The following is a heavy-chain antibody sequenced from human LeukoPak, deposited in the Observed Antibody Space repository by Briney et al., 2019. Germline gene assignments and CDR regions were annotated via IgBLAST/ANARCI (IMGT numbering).Heavy chain of an antibody. Sequence: ASVKVSCKASGYTFTSYGISWVRQAPGQGLEWMGIINPSGGSTSYAQKFQGRVTMTRDTSTSTVYMELSSLRSEDTAVYYCARAVYCGGDCSTSPVDYWGQGTLVTVSS. D-gene: IGHD2-21*02. CDR2: INPSGGST. CDR1: GYTFTSYG. CDR3: ARAVYCGGDCSTSPVDY. J-gene: IGHJ4*02. V-gene: IGHV1-46*01.